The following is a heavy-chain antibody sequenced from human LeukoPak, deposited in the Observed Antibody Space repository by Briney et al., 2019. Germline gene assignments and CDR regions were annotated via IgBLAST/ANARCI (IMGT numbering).Heavy chain of an antibody. CDR2: INPNSGGT. J-gene: IGHJ3*02. Sequence: ASVKVSYKASGYTFTGYYMHWVRQAPGQGLEWMGWINPNSGGTNYAQKFQGRVTMTRDTSISTAYMELSSLRSDDTAIYYCARGDKVYTGSSWAFDIWGQGTMVTVSS. CDR3: ARGDKVYTGSSWAFDI. V-gene: IGHV1-2*02. D-gene: IGHD6-6*01. CDR1: GYTFTGYY.